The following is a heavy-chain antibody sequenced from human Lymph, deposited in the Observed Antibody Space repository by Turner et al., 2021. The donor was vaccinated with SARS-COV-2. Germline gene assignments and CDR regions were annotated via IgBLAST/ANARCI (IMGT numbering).Heavy chain of an antibody. D-gene: IGHD5-12*01. CDR1: GFTFSSYG. Sequence: VQLVEPGGGVGQPGRSLRLPCAASGFTFSSYGMHWVRQAPGKWLEWVSVIWYDGSNKNYADSVKGRFTISRDNSKNTLYLQMNSLRAEDTAVYYCARTSYSGYDSVGDYWGQGTLVTVSS. CDR3: ARTSYSGYDSVGDY. J-gene: IGHJ4*02. CDR2: IWYDGSNK. V-gene: IGHV3-33*01.